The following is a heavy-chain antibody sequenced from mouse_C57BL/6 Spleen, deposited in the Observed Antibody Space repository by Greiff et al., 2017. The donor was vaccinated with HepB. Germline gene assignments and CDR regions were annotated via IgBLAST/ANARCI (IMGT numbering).Heavy chain of an antibody. CDR3: ARAGDSSGYNWYFDV. V-gene: IGHV1-64*01. Sequence: QVHVKQPGAELVKPGASVKLSCKASGYTFTSYWMHWVKQRPGQGLEWIGMIHPNSGSTNYNEKFKSKATLTVDKSSSTAYMQLSSLTSEDSAVYYCARAGDSSGYNWYFDVWGTGTTVTVSS. CDR1: GYTFTSYW. D-gene: IGHD3-2*02. J-gene: IGHJ1*03. CDR2: IHPNSGST.